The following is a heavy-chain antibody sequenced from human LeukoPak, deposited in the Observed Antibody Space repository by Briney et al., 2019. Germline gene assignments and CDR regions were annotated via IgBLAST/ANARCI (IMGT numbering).Heavy chain of an antibody. J-gene: IGHJ4*02. Sequence: QTGGPLSPPCPPPGFPFIPHWMTWAPQAPGKGLEWVANIKEDGSEIYYVDSVKGRFTISRDIAKNSLYLQMNSLRAEDTAVYYCARDLYSQYWGQGTLVTVSS. D-gene: IGHD2-21*01. CDR2: IKEDGSEI. CDR1: GFPFIPHW. V-gene: IGHV3-7*01. CDR3: ARDLYSQY.